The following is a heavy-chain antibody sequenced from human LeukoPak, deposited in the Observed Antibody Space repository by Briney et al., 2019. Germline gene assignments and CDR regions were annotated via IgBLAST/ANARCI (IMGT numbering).Heavy chain of an antibody. CDR1: GFTFDDYA. V-gene: IGHV3-23*01. CDR2: ISPGGDIT. J-gene: IGHJ4*02. Sequence: GGSLRLSCAASGFTFDDYAMHWVRQAPGKGLEWVSGISPGGDITYYADSVKGRFTISRDNSKNTLYLEVISLTAEDTAVYYCAKDDAWLRFGEWSQGTLITVSS. D-gene: IGHD3-10*01. CDR3: AKDDAWLRFGE.